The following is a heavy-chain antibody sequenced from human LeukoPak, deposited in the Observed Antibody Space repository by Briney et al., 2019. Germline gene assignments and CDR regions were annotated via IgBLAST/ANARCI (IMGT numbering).Heavy chain of an antibody. CDR3: ARIVVVPAAVDGGWFDP. D-gene: IGHD2-2*01. CDR1: GGSISSGGYY. Sequence: PSETLSLTCTVSGGSISSGGYYWSWIRQPPGKGLEWIRYIYHSGSTYYNPSLKSRVTISVDRSKNQFSLKLSSVTAADTAVYYCARIVVVPAAVDGGWFDPWGQGTLVTVSS. V-gene: IGHV4-30-2*01. J-gene: IGHJ5*02. CDR2: IYHSGST.